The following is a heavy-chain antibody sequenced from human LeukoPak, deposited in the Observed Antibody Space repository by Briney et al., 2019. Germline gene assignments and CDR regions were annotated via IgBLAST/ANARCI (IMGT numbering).Heavy chain of an antibody. CDR2: ISAYNGNT. CDR1: GYTFTSYG. V-gene: IGHV1-18*01. J-gene: IGHJ5*02. CDR3: ARGGAVGYCSSTSCYSSRERWFDP. Sequence: GASVKVSCKASGYTFTSYGISCVRQAPGQGLEWMGWISAYNGNTNYAQKLQGRVTMTTDTSTSTAYMELRSLRSEDTAVYYCARGGAVGYCSSTSCYSSRERWFDPWGQGTLVTVSS. D-gene: IGHD2-2*01.